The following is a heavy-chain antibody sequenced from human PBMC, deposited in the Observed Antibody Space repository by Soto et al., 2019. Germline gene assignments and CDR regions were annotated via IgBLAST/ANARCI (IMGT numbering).Heavy chain of an antibody. CDR3: ARGRFGMDV. J-gene: IGHJ6*02. Sequence: GGSLRLSCAASGIIFSSYAMTWVRQAPGKGLEWVSTIRDSGGRTYYADSVKGRFTISRDNSKNTLYLQMNSLRVGDTAVYYCARGRFGMDVWGQGTTVTVSS. CDR2: IRDSGGRT. V-gene: IGHV3-23*01. CDR1: GIIFSSYA.